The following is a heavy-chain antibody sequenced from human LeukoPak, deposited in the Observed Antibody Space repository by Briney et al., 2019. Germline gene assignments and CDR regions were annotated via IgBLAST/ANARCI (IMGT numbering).Heavy chain of an antibody. CDR1: GYTFTGYY. D-gene: IGHD2-2*01. V-gene: IGHV1-2*02. Sequence: ASVKVSCKASGYTFTGYYMHWVRQAPGQGLEWMGWINPNSGGTNYVQKFQGRVTMTRDTSISTAYMELSRLRSDDTAVYYCARFEGYQLLGFDPWGQGTLVTVSS. CDR3: ARFEGYQLLGFDP. J-gene: IGHJ5*02. CDR2: INPNSGGT.